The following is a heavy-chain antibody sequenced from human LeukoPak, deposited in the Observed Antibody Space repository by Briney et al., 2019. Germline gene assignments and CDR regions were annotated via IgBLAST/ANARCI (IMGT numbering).Heavy chain of an antibody. J-gene: IGHJ3*02. CDR2: IHYSGNT. V-gene: IGHV4-59*01. CDR3: ATGGVVVTNDAFDM. D-gene: IGHD2-8*02. CDR1: GVSISSYY. Sequence: PSETLSLTCAVSGVSISSYYWSWIRQPPGKGLEWIAYIHYSGNTKYSPSLKSRVTISVDTSKNQFSLKLSSVTAADTAVYYCATGGVVVTNDAFDMWGQGTMVTVSS.